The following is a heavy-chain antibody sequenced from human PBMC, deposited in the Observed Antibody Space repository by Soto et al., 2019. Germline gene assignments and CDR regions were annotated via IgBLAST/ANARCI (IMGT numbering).Heavy chain of an antibody. V-gene: IGHV3-23*01. Sequence: EVQLLESGGCLVQPGGSLILSCVASGFTFSSYAMSWVRQAPGKGLDWGSAVSGSGGSTYYAYSVKGRFTISRDNSKNTLYQQMNSLRAEDTAVYYCAKSQGRAYWGQGTLVTVSS. D-gene: IGHD6-13*01. CDR3: AKSQGRAY. J-gene: IGHJ4*02. CDR1: GFTFSSYA. CDR2: VSGSGGST.